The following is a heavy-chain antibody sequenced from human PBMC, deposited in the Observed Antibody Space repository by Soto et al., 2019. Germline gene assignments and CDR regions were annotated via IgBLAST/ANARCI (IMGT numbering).Heavy chain of an antibody. J-gene: IGHJ4*02. D-gene: IGHD3-22*01. CDR3: ALAYYDSSGHYYGFFDY. CDR2: IYWDDDK. CDR1: GFSLSTNGVG. V-gene: IGHV2-5*02. Sequence: QITLRESGPPLVKPTQTLTLTCTFSGFSLSTNGVGLGWFRQPPGKALEWLALIYWDDDKRYSPSLKSRLTITKATSKNQVVLTMTNMDPVDTATYYCALAYYDSSGHYYGFFDYWGQGTLVPVSS.